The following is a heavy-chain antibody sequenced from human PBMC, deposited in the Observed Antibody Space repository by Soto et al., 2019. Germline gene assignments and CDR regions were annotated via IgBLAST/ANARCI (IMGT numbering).Heavy chain of an antibody. V-gene: IGHV1-18*01. CDR1: GYTFTSYG. CDR2: ISAYNGNT. CDR3: ARDLGNVVVPAAIHWFDP. D-gene: IGHD2-2*01. Sequence: ASVKVSCKASGYTFTSYGISWVRQAPGQGLEWMGWISAYNGNTNYAQKLQGRVTMTTDTSTSTAYMELRSLGSDDTAVYYCARDLGNVVVPAAIHWFDPWGQGTLVTVSS. J-gene: IGHJ5*02.